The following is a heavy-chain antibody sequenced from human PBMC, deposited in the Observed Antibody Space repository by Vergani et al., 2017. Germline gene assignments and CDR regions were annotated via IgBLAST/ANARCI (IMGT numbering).Heavy chain of an antibody. CDR3: ARGEYGILTGYRY. V-gene: IGHV1-46*03. CDR1: GYPFSNYY. J-gene: IGHJ4*02. CDR2: INPSGGHP. D-gene: IGHD3-9*01. Sequence: QVQVVQSGAAGKKSGASVKVSCKPSGYPFSNYYMHWVRQAPGQGLEWMGIINPSGGHPNYAQKFQGRVTMPGDTATSTVYMELSSLISEDTAIYYCARGEYGILTGYRYWGQGTLVTVSA.